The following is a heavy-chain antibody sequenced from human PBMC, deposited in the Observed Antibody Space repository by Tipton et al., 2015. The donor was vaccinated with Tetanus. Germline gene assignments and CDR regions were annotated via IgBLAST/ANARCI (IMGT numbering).Heavy chain of an antibody. Sequence: SLRLSCAASGFTFSTYTMNWVRQAPGKGLEWVSSISSSNGYIYYTDPVKGRFTISRDNAKNSLYLQLNSLRAEDTAVYYCARVNGGVRGVFDYWGQGTLVTVSS. D-gene: IGHD3-10*01. V-gene: IGHV3-21*01. CDR3: ARVNGGVRGVFDY. CDR2: ISSSNGYI. CDR1: GFTFSTYT. J-gene: IGHJ4*02.